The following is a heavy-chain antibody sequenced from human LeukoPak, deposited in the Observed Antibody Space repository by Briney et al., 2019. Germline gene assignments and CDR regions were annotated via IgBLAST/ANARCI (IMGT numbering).Heavy chain of an antibody. CDR2: INGDNGNT. Sequence: GASVKVSCKASGYTFTTYAIHWVRQAPGQRLEWMGWINGDNGNTKYSQKFQGRVTITRDTSASTAYMELSSLRSEDTAVYYCARERYDILTGYYLSDWGQGTLVTVSS. V-gene: IGHV1-3*01. D-gene: IGHD3-9*01. CDR1: GYTFTTYA. CDR3: ARERYDILTGYYLSD. J-gene: IGHJ1*01.